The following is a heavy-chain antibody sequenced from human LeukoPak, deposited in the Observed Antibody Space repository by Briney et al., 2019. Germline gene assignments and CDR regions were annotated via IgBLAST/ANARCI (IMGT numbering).Heavy chain of an antibody. J-gene: IGHJ4*02. D-gene: IGHD3-16*02. CDR1: GGSISSGSYY. Sequence: SETLSLTCTVSGGSISSGSYYWSWIRQPAGKGLEWIGRIYTSGSTNYNPSLKSRVTISVDTSKNQFSLKLSSVTAADTAVYYCEGGVIVDEWVYWGQGTLVTVSS. CDR2: IYTSGST. CDR3: EGGVIVDEWVY. V-gene: IGHV4-61*02.